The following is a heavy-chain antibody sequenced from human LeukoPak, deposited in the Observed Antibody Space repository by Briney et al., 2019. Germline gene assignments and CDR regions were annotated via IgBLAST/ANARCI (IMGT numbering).Heavy chain of an antibody. CDR2: MNPNSGNT. CDR1: GYTFTSYD. J-gene: IGHJ4*02. CDR3: ARGRRQWLGDFDY. D-gene: IGHD6-19*01. V-gene: IGHV1-8*01. Sequence: ASVKVSCKASGYTFTSYDINWVRQATGQGLEWMGWMNPNSGNTGYAQKFQGRVTMTRNTSISTAYMGLSSLRSEDTAVYYCARGRRQWLGDFDYWGQGTLVTVSS.